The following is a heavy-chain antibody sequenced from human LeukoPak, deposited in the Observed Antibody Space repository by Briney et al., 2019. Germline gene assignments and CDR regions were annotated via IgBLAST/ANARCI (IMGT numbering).Heavy chain of an antibody. CDR3: AKGGGVVSNWRFDY. CDR2: ISGGGDRT. CDR1: GFTFSNAW. V-gene: IGHV3-23*01. Sequence: GGSLRLSCAASGFTFSNAWMSWVRQAPGKGLEWVSSISGGGDRTFYAGSVKGRFTISRDNSKNTLFLQMNSLRAEDTAVYYCAKGGGVVSNWRFDYWGQGTLVTVSS. D-gene: IGHD1-20*01. J-gene: IGHJ4*02.